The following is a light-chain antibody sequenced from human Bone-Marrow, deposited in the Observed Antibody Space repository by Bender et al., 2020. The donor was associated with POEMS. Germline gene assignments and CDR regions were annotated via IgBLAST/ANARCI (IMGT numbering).Light chain of an antibody. CDR3: QVWDSSIDHYV. J-gene: IGLJ1*01. CDR2: DNS. V-gene: IGLV3-21*02. Sequence: SYVLTQPPSVSVAPGQTASITCGGNNIGTKSVHWYQQKPGQAPVLVVYDNSGRPSGIPERFSGSNSGNAATLTISWVEVGDEADYSCQVWDSSIDHYVFGTGTKVTV. CDR1: NIGTKS.